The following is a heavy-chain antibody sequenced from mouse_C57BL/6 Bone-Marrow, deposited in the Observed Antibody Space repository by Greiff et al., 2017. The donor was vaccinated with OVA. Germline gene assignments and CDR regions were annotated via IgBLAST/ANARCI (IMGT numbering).Heavy chain of an antibody. CDR2: ISSGGSYT. D-gene: IGHD2-4*01. CDR1: GFTFSSYG. V-gene: IGHV5-6*02. J-gene: IGHJ3*01. CDR3: AREGGYDYVWFAY. Sequence: EVMLVESGGDLVKPGGSLKLSCAASGFTFSSYGMSWVRQTPGTRLEWVATISSGGSYTYYPDSVKGRFTISRDNAKNTLYLQMSSLKSEDTAMYYCAREGGYDYVWFAYWGQGTLVTVSA.